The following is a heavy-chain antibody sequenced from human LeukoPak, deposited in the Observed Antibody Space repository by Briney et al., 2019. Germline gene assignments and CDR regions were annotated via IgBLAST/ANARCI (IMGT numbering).Heavy chain of an antibody. D-gene: IGHD5-12*01. J-gene: IGHJ4*02. V-gene: IGHV4-39*01. CDR3: ARQYSGYDWVFSPIDY. Sequence: SETLSLTCTVSGGSISSSSYYWGWIRQPPGKGLEWIGSIYYSGSTYYNPSLKSRVTISVDTSKNQFSLKLSSVTAADTAVYYCARQYSGYDWVFSPIDYWGQGTLVTVSS. CDR2: IYYSGST. CDR1: GGSISSSSYY.